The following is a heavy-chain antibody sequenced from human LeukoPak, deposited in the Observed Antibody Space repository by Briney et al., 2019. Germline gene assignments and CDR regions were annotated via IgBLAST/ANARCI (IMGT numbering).Heavy chain of an antibody. CDR1: GGSISSYY. CDR3: ARSRLWLDFDY. Sequence: PSETLSLTCTVSGGSISSYYWSWIRQPPGKGLEWIGYIYYSGSTNYNPSLKSRVTISVDTSKNQFSLKLSSVTAADTAVYYCARSRLWLDFDYWGQGTLVTVSS. CDR2: IYYSGST. V-gene: IGHV4-59*01. D-gene: IGHD5-18*01. J-gene: IGHJ4*02.